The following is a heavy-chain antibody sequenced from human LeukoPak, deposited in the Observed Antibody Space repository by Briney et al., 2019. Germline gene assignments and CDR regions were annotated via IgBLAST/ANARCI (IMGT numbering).Heavy chain of an antibody. D-gene: IGHD3-16*02. J-gene: IGHJ4*02. V-gene: IGHV3-7*01. CDR1: GFTFSSYW. Sequence: PGGSLRLSCAASGFTFSSYWMSWVRQAPGKGLEWVANIKQDGSEKYYVDSVKGRFTISRDNAKNSLYLRMNSLRAEDTAVYYCASNPPYYDYVWGSYRYPFDYWGQGTLVTVSS. CDR2: IKQDGSEK. CDR3: ASNPPYYDYVWGSYRYPFDY.